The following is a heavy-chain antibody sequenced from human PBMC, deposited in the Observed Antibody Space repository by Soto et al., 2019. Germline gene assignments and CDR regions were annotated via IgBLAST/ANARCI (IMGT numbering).Heavy chain of an antibody. CDR2: INPNSGGT. V-gene: IGHV1-2*04. CDR3: ARECSYGDYPSYWFDP. Sequence: GASVKVSCKASGYTFTGYYMHWVRQAPGQGLELMGWINPNSGGTNYAQKFQGWVTMTRDTSISTAYMELSRLRSDDTAVYYCARECSYGDYPSYWFDPWGQGTLVTVSS. J-gene: IGHJ5*02. CDR1: GYTFTGYY. D-gene: IGHD4-17*01.